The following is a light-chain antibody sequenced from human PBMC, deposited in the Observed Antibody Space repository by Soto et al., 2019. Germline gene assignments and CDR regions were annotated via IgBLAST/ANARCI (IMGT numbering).Light chain of an antibody. CDR3: SSYTNINTRACV. CDR1: SSDVGASDF. CDR2: EIS. J-gene: IGLJ1*01. Sequence: QSALTQPASVSESPGQSITISCTGTSSDVGASDFVSWYQQHPGKAPELIIYEISNRPSGVSSRFSGSKSGNTASLTIPGLQAEDESDYYCSSYTNINTRACVFGTGTKLTVL. V-gene: IGLV2-14*01.